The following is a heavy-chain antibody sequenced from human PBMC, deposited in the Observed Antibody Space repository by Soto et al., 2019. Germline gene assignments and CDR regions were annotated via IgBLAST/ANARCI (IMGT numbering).Heavy chain of an antibody. CDR2: IYYSGST. Sequence: TLSLTCTVSGGSISSGGYYWSWIRQHPGKGLEWIGYIYYSGSTYYNPSLKSRVTISVDTSKNQFSLKLSSVTAADTAVYYCAREGGVPYGMDVWGQGTTVTVSS. CDR3: AREGGVPYGMDV. D-gene: IGHD1-1*01. V-gene: IGHV4-31*03. CDR1: GGSISSGGYY. J-gene: IGHJ6*02.